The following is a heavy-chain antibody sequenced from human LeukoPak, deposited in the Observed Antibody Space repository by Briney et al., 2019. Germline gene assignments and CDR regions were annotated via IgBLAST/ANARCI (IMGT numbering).Heavy chain of an antibody. J-gene: IGHJ6*03. D-gene: IGHD3-3*01. Sequence: GASVKVSCKVSGYTLTELSMHWVRQAPGKGLEWMGGFDPEDGETIYAQKFQGRVTMTEDTSTDTAYMELSSLRSEDTAVYYCATKDRLRFLEWSTNYNYYYYYMDVWGKGTTVTVSS. CDR1: GYTLTELS. V-gene: IGHV1-24*01. CDR3: ATKDRLRFLEWSTNYNYYYYYMDV. CDR2: FDPEDGET.